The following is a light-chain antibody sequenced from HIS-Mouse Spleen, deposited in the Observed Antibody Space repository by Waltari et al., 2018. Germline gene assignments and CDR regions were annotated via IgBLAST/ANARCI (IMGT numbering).Light chain of an antibody. CDR1: NLGSKS. Sequence: SYVLTQPPSVSVAPGKTARITWGVTNLGSKSVHWYQQKPGQAPVLVVYDDSDRPSGIPERFSGSNSGNTATLTISRVEAGDEADYYCQVWDSSSDHVVFGGGTKLTVL. J-gene: IGLJ2*01. CDR2: DDS. V-gene: IGLV3-21*03. CDR3: QVWDSSSDHVV.